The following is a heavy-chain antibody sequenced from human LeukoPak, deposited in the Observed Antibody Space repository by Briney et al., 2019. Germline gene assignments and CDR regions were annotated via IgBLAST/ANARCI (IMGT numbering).Heavy chain of an antibody. CDR3: ARIDYDLFFDY. V-gene: IGHV4-59*01. CDR2: IYYSGST. D-gene: IGHD4-17*01. J-gene: IGHJ4*02. Sequence: SETLSLTCTVSGGSISSYYWSWIRQPPGKGLEWTGYIYYSGSTNYNPSLKSRVTISVDTSKNQFSLKLSSVTAADTAVYYCARIDYDLFFDYWGQGTLVTVSS. CDR1: GGSISSYY.